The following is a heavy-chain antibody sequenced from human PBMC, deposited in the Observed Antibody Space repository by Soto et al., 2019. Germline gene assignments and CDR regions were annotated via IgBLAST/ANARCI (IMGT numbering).Heavy chain of an antibody. V-gene: IGHV4-30-4*01. CDR3: ARERRDGYDLSYYYYGMDV. J-gene: IGHJ6*02. D-gene: IGHD5-12*01. CDR1: GGSISSGDYY. Sequence: SETLSLTCTVSGGSISSGDYYWSWIRQPPGKGLEWIGYIYYSGSTYYNPSLKSRVTISVDTSKNQFSLKLSSVTAADTAVYYCARERRDGYDLSYYYYGMDVWGQGTTVTVSS. CDR2: IYYSGST.